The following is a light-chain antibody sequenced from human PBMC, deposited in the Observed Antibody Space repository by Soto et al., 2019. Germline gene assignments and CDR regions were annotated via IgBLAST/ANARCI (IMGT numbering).Light chain of an antibody. J-gene: IGKJ4*01. V-gene: IGKV3-11*01. CDR3: QQRSNWPELT. CDR1: QSVSSY. CDR2: DAS. Sequence: EIVLTQSPATLSLSPGEIATLSCRASQSVSSYLAWYQHKPGQAPRLLIYDASNRATGIPARFSGSGSGTDFTLTISSLEPEDFAVYYRQQRSNWPELTVGGGTKVEIK.